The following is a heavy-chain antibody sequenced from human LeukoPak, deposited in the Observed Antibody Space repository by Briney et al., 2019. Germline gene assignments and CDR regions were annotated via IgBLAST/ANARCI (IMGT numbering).Heavy chain of an antibody. CDR2: IRSKAYGGTP. CDR1: GFTFSSYS. J-gene: IGHJ4*02. Sequence: PGGSLRLSCAASGFTFSSYSMSWVRQAPGKGLEWVGFIRSKAYGGTPEYAASVEGRFTISRDDSKSIAYLQMNSLKTEDTAVYYCTRARGYSYGYIDYWGQGTLVTVSS. D-gene: IGHD5-18*01. V-gene: IGHV3-49*04. CDR3: TRARGYSYGYIDY.